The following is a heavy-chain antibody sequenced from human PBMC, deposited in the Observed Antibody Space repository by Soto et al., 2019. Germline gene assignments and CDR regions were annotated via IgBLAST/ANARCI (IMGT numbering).Heavy chain of an antibody. Sequence: PSETLSLTCTVSGGSISSYYWSWIRQPPGKGLEWIGYIYYSGSTNYNPSLKSRVTISVDTSKNQFSLKLSSVTAADTAVYYCARDESYDSSGYYRYWGQGTLVTVS. CDR3: ARDESYDSSGYYRY. V-gene: IGHV4-59*01. D-gene: IGHD3-22*01. CDR2: IYYSGST. J-gene: IGHJ4*02. CDR1: GGSISSYY.